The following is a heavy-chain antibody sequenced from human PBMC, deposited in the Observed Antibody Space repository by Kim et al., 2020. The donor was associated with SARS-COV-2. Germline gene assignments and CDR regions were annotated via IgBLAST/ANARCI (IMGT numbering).Heavy chain of an antibody. CDR3: ARGKFGSWYYFDY. V-gene: IGHV4-59*09. J-gene: IGHJ4*02. D-gene: IGHD6-13*01. Sequence: YNPSRKSRVTISVDTSKNQFSRKLSSVTAADTAVYYCARGKFGSWYYFDYWGQGTLVTVSS.